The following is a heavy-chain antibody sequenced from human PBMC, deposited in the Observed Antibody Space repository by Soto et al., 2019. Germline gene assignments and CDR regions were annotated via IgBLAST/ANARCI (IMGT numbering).Heavy chain of an antibody. V-gene: IGHV1-69*13. D-gene: IGHD3-22*01. J-gene: IGHJ1*01. CDR2: IIPIFGTA. CDR3: ARAAYYYDSSGIIQH. CDR1: GGTFSSYA. Sequence: GASVKVSCKASGGTFSSYAISWVRQAPGQGLEWMGGIIPIFGTANYAQKFQGRVTITADESTSTAYMELSSLRSEDTAVYYCARAAYYYDSSGIIQHWGQGTLVTVSS.